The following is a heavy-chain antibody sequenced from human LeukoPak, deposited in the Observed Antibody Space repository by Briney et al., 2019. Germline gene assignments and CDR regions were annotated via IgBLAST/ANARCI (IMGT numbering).Heavy chain of an antibody. Sequence: PSETLSLTCAVYGGSFSGYYWSWIRQPPGKGLEWIGEINHSGSTNYNPSLKSRVTISVDTSKNQFSLKLSSVTAADTAVYYCPREYGGCSSTSCYYDYWGQGTLVTVSS. D-gene: IGHD2-2*01. CDR2: INHSGST. J-gene: IGHJ4*02. CDR3: PREYGGCSSTSCYYDY. V-gene: IGHV4-34*01. CDR1: GGSFSGYY.